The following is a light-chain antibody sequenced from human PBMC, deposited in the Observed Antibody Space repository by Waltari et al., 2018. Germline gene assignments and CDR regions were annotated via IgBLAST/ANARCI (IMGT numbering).Light chain of an antibody. CDR3: ASWDDRLSAWV. CDR2: YND. J-gene: IGLJ3*02. V-gene: IGLV1-47*02. CDR1: RSNIGSNS. Sequence: QSVLTQPPSASEAARKSVTISCSGSRSNIGSNSVSWYQHFPETAPKLLIYYNDQRAAGVSYLFSASKSATSASLAFSGRQTGDEADYYCASWDDRLSAWVFGGGTRLTVL.